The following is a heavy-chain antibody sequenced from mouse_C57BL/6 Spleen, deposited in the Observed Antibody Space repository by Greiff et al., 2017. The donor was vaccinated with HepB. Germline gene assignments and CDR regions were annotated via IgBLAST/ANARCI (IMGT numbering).Heavy chain of an antibody. D-gene: IGHD1-1*01. CDR2: IDPSDSYT. CDR1: GYTFTSYW. CDR3: AISSGNYYGSRPSFDG. Sequence: QVQLQQSGAELVKPGASVKLSCKASGYTFTSYWMQWVKQRPGQGLEWIGEIDPSDSYTNYNQKFKGKATLTVDTSSSTAYMQISSLTSADSAFYYCAISSGNYYGSRPSFDGWGTGTTVTVSS. J-gene: IGHJ1*03. V-gene: IGHV1-50*01.